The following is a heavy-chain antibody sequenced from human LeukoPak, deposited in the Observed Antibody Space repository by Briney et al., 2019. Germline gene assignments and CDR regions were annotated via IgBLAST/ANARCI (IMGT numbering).Heavy chain of an antibody. J-gene: IGHJ4*02. CDR3: ARHDKGFDY. Sequence: SENLSLTFAVSGGSISSSNWWSWVRPPPGKGLEWIGEIYHSGSTNYNPSLKSRVTISVDKSKNQFSLKLSSVTAADTAVYYCARHDKGFDYWGQGTLVSVSA. CDR2: IYHSGST. D-gene: IGHD3-22*01. CDR1: GGSISSSNW. V-gene: IGHV4-4*02.